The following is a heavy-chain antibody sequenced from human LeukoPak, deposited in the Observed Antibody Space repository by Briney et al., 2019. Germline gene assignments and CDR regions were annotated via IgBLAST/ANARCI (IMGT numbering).Heavy chain of an antibody. CDR1: GGSISSYY. D-gene: IGHD3-10*01. J-gene: IGHJ5*02. CDR2: IYYSGST. V-gene: IGHV4-59*08. Sequence: PSETLSLTCTVSGGSISSYYWSWIRQPPGKGLEWIGYIYYSGSTNYNPSLKSRVTISVDTSKNQFSLKLSSVTAADTAVYYCASLVGTMVREVIIKGVASWFDPWGQGTLVTV. CDR3: ASLVGTMVREVIIKGVASWFDP.